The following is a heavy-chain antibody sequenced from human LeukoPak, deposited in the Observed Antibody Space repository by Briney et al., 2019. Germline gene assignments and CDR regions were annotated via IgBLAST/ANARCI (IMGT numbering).Heavy chain of an antibody. V-gene: IGHV4-59*01. CDR2: IYYSGST. J-gene: IGHJ5*02. CDR1: GGSISSYY. CDR3: ARDRVGATGNWFDP. Sequence: SETLSLTCTVSGGSISSYYWSWIRQPPGKGLEWIGYIYYSGSTSYNPSLKSRVTISVDTSKNQFSLKLSSVTAADTAVYYCARDRVGATGNWFDPWGQGTLVTVSS. D-gene: IGHD1-26*01.